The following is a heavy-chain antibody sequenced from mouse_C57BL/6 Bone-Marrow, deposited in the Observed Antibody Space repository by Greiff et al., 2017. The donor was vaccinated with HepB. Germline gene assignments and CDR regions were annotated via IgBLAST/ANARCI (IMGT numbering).Heavy chain of an antibody. Sequence: LQQSGAELVRPGASVKMSCKASGYTFTSYNMHWVKQTPRQGLEWIGAIYPGNGDTSYNQKFKGKATLTVDKSSSTAYMQRSSLTSEDSAVYFCARRASYGSSYGYFDVWGTGTTVTVSS. J-gene: IGHJ1*03. CDR3: ARRASYGSSYGYFDV. CDR1: GYTFTSYN. V-gene: IGHV1-12*01. CDR2: IYPGNGDT. D-gene: IGHD1-1*01.